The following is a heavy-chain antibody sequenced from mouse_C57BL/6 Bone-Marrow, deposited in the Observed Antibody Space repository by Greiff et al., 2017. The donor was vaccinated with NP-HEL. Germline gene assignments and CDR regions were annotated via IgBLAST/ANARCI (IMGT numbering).Heavy chain of an antibody. J-gene: IGHJ4*01. CDR1: GFNIKDDY. Sequence: VQLKESGAELVRPGASVKLSCTASGFNIKDDYMHWVKQRPEQGLEWIGWIDPENGDTEYASKFQGKATITADTSSNTAYLQLSSLTSEDTAVYYGTPTVVAPYAMDYWGQGTSVTVSS. V-gene: IGHV14-4*01. D-gene: IGHD1-1*01. CDR2: IDPENGDT. CDR3: TPTVVAPYAMDY.